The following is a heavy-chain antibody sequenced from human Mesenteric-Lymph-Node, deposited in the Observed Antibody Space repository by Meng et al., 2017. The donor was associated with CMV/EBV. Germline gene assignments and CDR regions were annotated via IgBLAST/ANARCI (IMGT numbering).Heavy chain of an antibody. D-gene: IGHD4-17*01. V-gene: IGHV1-46*01. CDR2: INPGGGST. CDR3: ARGFLGDYGDFAY. J-gene: IGHJ4*02. CDR1: GHIFPDYY. Sequence: CQASGHIFPDYYIPWVRQAPGQWLEWMGLINPGGGSTRYAQKFQDTVAMTTDTSTSTVYMELSSLRSEDTAVYYCARGFLGDYGDFAYWGQGTLVTVSS.